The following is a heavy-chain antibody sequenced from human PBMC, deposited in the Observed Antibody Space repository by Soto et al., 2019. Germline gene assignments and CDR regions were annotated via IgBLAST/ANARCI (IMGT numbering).Heavy chain of an antibody. CDR2: IYPGDSDT. CDR3: ASQSGSYYAYYYGMDV. D-gene: IGHD1-26*01. CDR1: GYSFTSYW. J-gene: IGHJ6*02. V-gene: IGHV5-51*01. Sequence: PGESLKISCKGSGYSFTSYWIGWVRQMPGKGLEWMGIIYPGDSDTRYSPSFQGQVTISADKSISTAYLQWSSLKASDTAMYYCASQSGSYYAYYYGMDVWGQGTTVTVSS.